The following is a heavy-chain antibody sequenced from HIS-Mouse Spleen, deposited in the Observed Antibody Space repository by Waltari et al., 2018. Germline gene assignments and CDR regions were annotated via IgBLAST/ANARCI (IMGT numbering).Heavy chain of an antibody. V-gene: IGHV1-2*02. CDR1: GYTFTGYY. D-gene: IGHD3-16*01. Sequence: QVQLVQSGAEVKKHGASVKVSCKASGYTFTGYYMHWVRQAPGQGREWMGSRKPKSGGTNYAQKFQGRVTMTRDTSISAAYMELSRLRSDDTAGYYFARVSKQWRHAFGYWGQGTLVTVSS. CDR3: ARVSKQWRHAFGY. J-gene: IGHJ4*02. CDR2: RKPKSGGT.